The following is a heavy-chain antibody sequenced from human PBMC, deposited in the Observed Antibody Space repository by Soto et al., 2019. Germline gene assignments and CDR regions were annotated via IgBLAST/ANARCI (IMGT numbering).Heavy chain of an antibody. CDR2: IYHSGST. Sequence: SETLSLTCAVSGGSISSSNWWSWVRQPPGKGLEWIGEIYHSGSTNYNPSLKSRVTKSDDNSKNQFSLKLSSVTAADTAVYYCARVGSGWYNWFDPWGQGTLVTVSS. CDR1: GGSISSSNW. D-gene: IGHD6-19*01. J-gene: IGHJ5*02. V-gene: IGHV4-4*02. CDR3: ARVGSGWYNWFDP.